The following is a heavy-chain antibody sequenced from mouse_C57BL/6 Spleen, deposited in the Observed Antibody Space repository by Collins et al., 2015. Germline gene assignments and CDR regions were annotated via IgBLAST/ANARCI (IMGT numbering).Heavy chain of an antibody. Sequence: VQLVESGGGLVKPGGSLKLACAASGFAFSSYDMSWVRQTPEKRLEWVAYISSGGGSTYNPDTVKGRFTISRDNAKNTLYLQMSSLTSEDTAMYYCARDYHGTRFAYWGQGTLVTVSA. D-gene: IGHD1-2*01. CDR3: ARDYHGTRFAY. V-gene: IGHV5-12-1*01. CDR1: GFAFSSYD. CDR2: ISSGGGST. J-gene: IGHJ3*01.